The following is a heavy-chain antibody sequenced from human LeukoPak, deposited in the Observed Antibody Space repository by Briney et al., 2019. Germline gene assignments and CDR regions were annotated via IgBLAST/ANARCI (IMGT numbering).Heavy chain of an antibody. V-gene: IGHV3-13*01. Sequence: GGSLRLSCAASGFTFSSFDMHWVRQPTGQGLEWVSTIGTASDTYYPGSVEGRVTLSRDNAKNSLYLQMNSLTAGDTAVYYCARGPPRGKYYYMDVWGKGTTVTVSS. CDR3: ARGPPRGKYYYMDV. CDR1: GFTFSSFD. D-gene: IGHD1-1*01. CDR2: IGTASDT. J-gene: IGHJ6*03.